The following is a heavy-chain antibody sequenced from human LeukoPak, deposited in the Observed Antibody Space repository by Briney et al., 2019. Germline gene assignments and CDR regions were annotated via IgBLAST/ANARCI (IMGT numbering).Heavy chain of an antibody. CDR1: GFTFSSYE. CDR2: IISSGSTI. J-gene: IGHJ4*02. D-gene: IGHD3-10*01. CDR3: ARVPNGWFGESDY. Sequence: GGSLTPSWPASGFTFSSYEMNWVRQPPGRGLEWVSYIISSGSTIYYADSVKGRFTISRENAKNSLYMQMNSLRAEDTAVYYCARVPNGWFGESDYWGQGTLVTVSS. V-gene: IGHV3-48*03.